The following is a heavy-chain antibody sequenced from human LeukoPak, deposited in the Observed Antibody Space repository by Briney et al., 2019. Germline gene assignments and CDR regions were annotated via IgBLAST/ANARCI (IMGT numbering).Heavy chain of an antibody. Sequence: PGGSLRLSCAASGFTFSSYWMSWVRQAPGKGLEWVANIKQDGSEKYYVDSVKGRFTISRDNAKNSLYLQMNSLRAEDTAVYYCARVGEDGSIWFGELSYYFDYWGQGTLVTVSS. CDR1: GFTFSSYW. CDR2: IKQDGSEK. D-gene: IGHD3-10*01. J-gene: IGHJ4*02. V-gene: IGHV3-7*03. CDR3: ARVGEDGSIWFGELSYYFDY.